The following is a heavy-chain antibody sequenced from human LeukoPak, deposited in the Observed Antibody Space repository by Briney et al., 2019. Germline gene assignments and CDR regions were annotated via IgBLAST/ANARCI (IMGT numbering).Heavy chain of an antibody. J-gene: IGHJ4*02. D-gene: IGHD1-1*01. V-gene: IGHV4-4*07. Sequence: PSETLSLTCNVSGASVSTHSWTWIRQPAGKRLEWIGRIHASGSANCSPSLKSRVAMSVDTSNNQFSLKVTSVTAADTAVYYCARDNPPGSYDYWGQGTLVTVSS. CDR3: ARDNPPGSYDY. CDR2: IHASGSA. CDR1: GASVSTHS.